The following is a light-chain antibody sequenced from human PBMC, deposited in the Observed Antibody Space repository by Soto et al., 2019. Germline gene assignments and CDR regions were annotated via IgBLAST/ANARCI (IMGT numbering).Light chain of an antibody. J-gene: IGLJ2*01. CDR1: SSDIGGYNY. CDR3: SSYKTSSTVVV. V-gene: IGLV2-14*01. Sequence: QSALTQPASVSGSPGQSITISCTGTSSDIGGYNYVSWYQQYPGIAPKLIIFGVSDRPSGVSNRFSGSKSGTTASLTISGLQAEDEADYYCSSYKTSSTVVVFGGGTQLTVL. CDR2: GVS.